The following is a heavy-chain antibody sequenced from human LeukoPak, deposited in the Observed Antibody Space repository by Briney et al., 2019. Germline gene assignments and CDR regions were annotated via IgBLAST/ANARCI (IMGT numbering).Heavy chain of an antibody. J-gene: IGHJ3*02. CDR2: IYPGDSDT. D-gene: IGHD3-22*01. CDR1: GYSFGNRW. V-gene: IGHV5-51*01. Sequence: GESLKISCKGSGYSFGNRWIGWVRKMPGKGLEWMGIIYPGDSDTRYSPSFQGQVTISADKSISTAYLQWSSLKASDTAMYYCARPRYYYDSSGYYVDAFDIWGQGTMVTVSS. CDR3: ARPRYYYDSSGYYVDAFDI.